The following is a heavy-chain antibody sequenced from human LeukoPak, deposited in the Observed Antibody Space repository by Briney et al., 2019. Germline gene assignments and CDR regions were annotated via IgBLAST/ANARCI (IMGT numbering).Heavy chain of an antibody. D-gene: IGHD5-24*01. J-gene: IGHJ3*02. CDR2: ISWNSGSI. CDR1: GFTFDDYA. V-gene: IGHV3-9*01. Sequence: GGSLRPSCAASGFTFDDYAMHWVRQAPGKGLEWVSGISWNSGSIGYADSVKGRFTISRDNAKNSLYLQMNSLRAEDTALYYCAKDRRRDGYNSAFDIWGQGTMVTVSS. CDR3: AKDRRRDGYNSAFDI.